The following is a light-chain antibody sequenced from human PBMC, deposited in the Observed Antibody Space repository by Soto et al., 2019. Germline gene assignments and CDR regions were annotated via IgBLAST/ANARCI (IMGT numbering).Light chain of an antibody. J-gene: IGLJ2*01. CDR2: DVR. V-gene: IGLV2-14*01. CDR1: SSDVGGYNY. Sequence: QSALTQPASVSGSPGQSITIYCTGTSSDVGGYNYISWYQQHPGKAPKFIIYDVRNRPSGVSNRFSGSRSGNTASLTISGLQAEDEADYYCSSYTISSTVIFGGGTKVTVL. CDR3: SSYTISSTVI.